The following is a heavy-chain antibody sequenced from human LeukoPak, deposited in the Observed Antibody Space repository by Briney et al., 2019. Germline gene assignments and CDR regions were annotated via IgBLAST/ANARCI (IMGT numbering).Heavy chain of an antibody. CDR1: GGSISSGGYY. Sequence: PSETLSLTCTVSGGSISSGGYYWSWIRQHPGKGLEWIGYIYYSGSTYYNPSLKSRVTISVDTSKNQFSLKLSSVTAADTAVYYCARDSRGRVYDFWSGYPGGGRGYYYGMDVWGQGTTVTASS. CDR2: IYYSGST. D-gene: IGHD3-3*01. V-gene: IGHV4-31*03. CDR3: ARDSRGRVYDFWSGYPGGGRGYYYGMDV. J-gene: IGHJ6*02.